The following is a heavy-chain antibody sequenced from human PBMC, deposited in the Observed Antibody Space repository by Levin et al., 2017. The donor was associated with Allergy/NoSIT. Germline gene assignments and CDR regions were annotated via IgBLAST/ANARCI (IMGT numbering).Heavy chain of an antibody. CDR3: STGYSSGWYSGGVDY. CDR2: INSDGSST. CDR1: GFTFSSYW. V-gene: IGHV3-74*01. D-gene: IGHD6-19*01. J-gene: IGHJ4*02. Sequence: GESLKISCAASGFTFSSYWMHWVRQAPGKGLVWVSRINSDGSSTSYADSVKGRFTISRDNAKNTLYLQMNSLRAEDTAVYYCSTGYSSGWYSGGVDYWGQGTLVTVSS.